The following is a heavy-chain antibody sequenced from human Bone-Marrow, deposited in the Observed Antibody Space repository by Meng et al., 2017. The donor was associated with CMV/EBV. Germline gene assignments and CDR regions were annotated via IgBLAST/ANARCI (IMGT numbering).Heavy chain of an antibody. CDR1: GFTVSSNY. J-gene: IGHJ6*02. CDR3: ARDEQEMATIRYYYYGMDV. V-gene: IGHV3-53*05. CDR2: IYSGGSI. D-gene: IGHD5-24*01. Sequence: GESLKISCAASGFTVSSNYMSWVRQAPGKGLEWVSVIYSGGSIYYADSVKGRFTISRDNSKNTLYLQMNSLRAEDTAVYYCARDEQEMATIRYYYYGMDVWGQGTTVTVSS.